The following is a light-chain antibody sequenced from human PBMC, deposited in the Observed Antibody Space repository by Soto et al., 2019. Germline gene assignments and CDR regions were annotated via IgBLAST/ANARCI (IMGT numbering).Light chain of an antibody. CDR1: SSDVGSYNL. Sequence: QSALTQPASVSGSPGQSITISCTGTSSDVGSYNLVSWYQQHPGKAPKLMIYEVSKRPSGVPNRFSGSKSGNTASLTISGLQAEDEADYYCCSYAGSSTPYVFGTGTKVTV. CDR3: CSYAGSSTPYV. J-gene: IGLJ1*01. V-gene: IGLV2-23*02. CDR2: EVS.